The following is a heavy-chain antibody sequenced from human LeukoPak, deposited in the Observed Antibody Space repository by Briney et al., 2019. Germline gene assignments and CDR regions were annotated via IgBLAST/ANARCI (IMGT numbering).Heavy chain of an antibody. CDR1: GYTFTSYD. J-gene: IGHJ6*03. V-gene: IGHV1-8*01. CDR3: AREAAAEYYYYMDV. Sequence: GASVKVSCKASGYTFTSYDINWVRQATGQGLEWMGWMNPNSGNTGYAQKFQGRVTMARNTSISTAYMELSSLRSEDTAVYYCAREAAAEYYYYMDVWGKGTTVTVSS. D-gene: IGHD6-13*01. CDR2: MNPNSGNT.